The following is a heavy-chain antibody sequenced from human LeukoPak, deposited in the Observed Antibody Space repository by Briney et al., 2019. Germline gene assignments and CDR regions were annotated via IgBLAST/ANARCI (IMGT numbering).Heavy chain of an antibody. D-gene: IGHD3-22*01. J-gene: IGHJ4*02. CDR2: IYSGGST. V-gene: IGHV3-66*04. CDR3: ARPAISNAHYYEGTGFDGDY. Sequence: PGGSLRLSCAASGFTVSSNYMSWVRQAPGKRLEWVSVIYSGGSTYYADSVKGRFTISRDNSKNTLYLQMNSLRAEDTAVYYCARPAISNAHYYEGTGFDGDYWGPGTLVTVPS. CDR1: GFTVSSNY.